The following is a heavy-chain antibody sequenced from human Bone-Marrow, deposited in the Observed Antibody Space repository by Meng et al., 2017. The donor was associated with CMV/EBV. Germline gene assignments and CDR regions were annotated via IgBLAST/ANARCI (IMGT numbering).Heavy chain of an antibody. Sequence: SETLSLTCTVSGGSISSGDYYWSWIRQPPGKGLEWIGYIYYTGSTYYNPFLRSRVIMSVDTSKNQFSLTLRSVTPADTAVYYCVREDDNSAHFDHWGQGTLVTVSS. CDR3: VREDDNSAHFDH. V-gene: IGHV4-30-4*08. CDR2: IYYTGST. CDR1: GGSISSGDYY. D-gene: IGHD3-22*01. J-gene: IGHJ4*02.